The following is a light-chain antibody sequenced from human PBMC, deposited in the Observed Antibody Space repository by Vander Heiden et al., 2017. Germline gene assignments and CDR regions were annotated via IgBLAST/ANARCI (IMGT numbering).Light chain of an antibody. Sequence: DIQMTQSPSSLSASVGDRVTTTCRASQSISSYLNWYQQKPWKAPKLLIYAASSLQSGVPSTFRGSGSATDFTLSISRLQPEDFATYYCQESDTTRHTFGQGTKLEIK. J-gene: IGKJ2*01. V-gene: IGKV1-39*01. CDR1: QSISSY. CDR3: QESDTTRHT. CDR2: AAS.